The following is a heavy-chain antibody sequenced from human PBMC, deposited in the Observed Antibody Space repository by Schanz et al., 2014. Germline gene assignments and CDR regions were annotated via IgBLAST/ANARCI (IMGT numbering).Heavy chain of an antibody. D-gene: IGHD3-10*01. CDR2: ISGSGGST. Sequence: EVQLLESGGGLVQPGGSLRLSCAASGFTFSSYAMSWVRQAPGKGLEWVSAISGSGGSTYYADSVKGRFTISRDNSKNTLNLQMNSLRAEDRAVYYCAKGRFGELSAFDIWGRGTMVTVSS. CDR3: AKGRFGELSAFDI. J-gene: IGHJ3*02. V-gene: IGHV3-23*01. CDR1: GFTFSSYA.